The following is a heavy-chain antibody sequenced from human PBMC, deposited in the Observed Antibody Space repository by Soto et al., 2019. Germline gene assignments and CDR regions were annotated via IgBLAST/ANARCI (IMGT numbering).Heavy chain of an antibody. D-gene: IGHD5-18*01. V-gene: IGHV5-51*01. Sequence: GESLKISCKGSGYSFTSYWIGWVRQMPGEGLEWMGIIYPGDSDTRYSPSFQGQVTISADKSISTAYLQWSSLKASDTAMYYCARPGYSYGYYYYGMDVWGRGTTVTVSS. CDR3: ARPGYSYGYYYYGMDV. J-gene: IGHJ6*02. CDR2: IYPGDSDT. CDR1: GYSFTSYW.